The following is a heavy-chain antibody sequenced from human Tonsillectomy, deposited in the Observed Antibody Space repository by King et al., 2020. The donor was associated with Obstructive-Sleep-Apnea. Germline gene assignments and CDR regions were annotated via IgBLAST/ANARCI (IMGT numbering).Heavy chain of an antibody. CDR3: TPDPTIVVAATYYYYGMDV. J-gene: IGHJ6*02. CDR1: GLIFTNVW. CDR2: IKSKTDGGTT. V-gene: IGHV3-15*01. Sequence: VQLVESGGGLVKLGGSLRLSCAASGLIFTNVWMSWVRQAPGKGLEWVGRIKSKTDGGTTDYAAPVKGRFTISRDDSKNTLYLQMNSLKTEDTAVYYCTPDPTIVVAATYYYYGMDVWGQGTTVTVSS. D-gene: IGHD6-19*01.